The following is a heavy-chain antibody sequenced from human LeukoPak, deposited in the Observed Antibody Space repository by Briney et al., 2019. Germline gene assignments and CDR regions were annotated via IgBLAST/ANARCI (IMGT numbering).Heavy chain of an antibody. J-gene: IGHJ5*02. D-gene: IGHD6-19*01. Sequence: QAGGSLRLSCAASGFTVSSNYMSWVRQAPGKGLEWVSVIYSGGSTYYADSVKGRFTISRDNSKNTLYLQMNSLRAEDTAVYYCAGDKGSGWYLDWFDPWGQGTLVTVSS. CDR3: AGDKGSGWYLDWFDP. CDR2: IYSGGST. V-gene: IGHV3-66*01. CDR1: GFTVSSNY.